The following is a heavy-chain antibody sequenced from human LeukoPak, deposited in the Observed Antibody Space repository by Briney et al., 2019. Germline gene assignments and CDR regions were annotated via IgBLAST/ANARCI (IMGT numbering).Heavy chain of an antibody. CDR1: GFTFSRYW. J-gene: IGHJ4*02. CDR3: ARITGGYNLMDY. Sequence: GGSLRLSCAASGFTFSRYWMHWVRQAPGKGLVWVSRISDEGSHTFYADSVKGRFAMSRDNARNTLYLQMNSLRVEDTAAYYCARITGGYNLMDYWGQGTLVTVSS. D-gene: IGHD5-24*01. CDR2: ISDEGSHT. V-gene: IGHV3-74*01.